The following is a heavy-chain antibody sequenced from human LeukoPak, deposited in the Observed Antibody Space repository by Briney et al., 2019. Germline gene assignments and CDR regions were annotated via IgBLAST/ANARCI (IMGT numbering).Heavy chain of an antibody. CDR3: AKDRCSSTSCPPYYYYYYGMDV. V-gene: IGHV3-23*01. D-gene: IGHD2-2*01. CDR2: ISGSGGST. J-gene: IGHJ6*02. CDR1: GFTVSSNY. Sequence: GGSLRLSCAASGFTVSSNYMSWVRQAPGKGLEWVSVISGSGGSTYYADSVKGRFTISRDNSKNTLYLQMNSLRAEDTAVYYCAKDRCSSTSCPPYYYYYYGMDVWGQGTTVTVSS.